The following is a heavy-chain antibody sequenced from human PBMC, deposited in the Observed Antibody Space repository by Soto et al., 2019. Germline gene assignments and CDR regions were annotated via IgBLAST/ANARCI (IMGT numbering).Heavy chain of an antibody. V-gene: IGHV4-61*01. CDR3: ARAPVEMATISFDY. D-gene: IGHD5-12*01. CDR2: IYYSGST. J-gene: IGHJ4*02. Sequence: PSETLSFTCTASGGSVSSGSYYWSWIRQPPGKGLEWIGYIYYSGSTNYNPSLKSRVTISVDTSKNQFSLKLSSVTAADTAVYYCARAPVEMATISFDYWGQGTLVTVSS. CDR1: GGSVSSGSYY.